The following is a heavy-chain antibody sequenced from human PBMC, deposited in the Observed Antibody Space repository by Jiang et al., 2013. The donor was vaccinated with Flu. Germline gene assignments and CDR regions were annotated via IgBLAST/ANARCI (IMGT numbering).Heavy chain of an antibody. J-gene: IGHJ6*02. Sequence: SGSGLVKPSETLSLSCTVSGDSSSNYHWNWIRQPPGKGLEWIGCISYNGGTNYNPSLKSRVTISVDTSKNQFSLRLSSVTAADTAVYYCARGHRTRLYGMDVWGQGTTVTVSS. CDR2: ISYNGGT. CDR1: GDSSSNYH. V-gene: IGHV4-59*01. CDR3: ARGHRTRLYGMDV. D-gene: IGHD2-2*01.